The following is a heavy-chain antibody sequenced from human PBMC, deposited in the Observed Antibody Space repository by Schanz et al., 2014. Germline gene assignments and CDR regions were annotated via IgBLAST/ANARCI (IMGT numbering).Heavy chain of an antibody. Sequence: EVQLMESGGGLVKPGGSLRLSCVASGFAFSSFAMTWVRQAPGRGLEWVSYVSRSTPDIYYADSVKGRFTMSRDNAKNSVFLQMNSLRAEDTAVYYCVRDSFFAFDYWGQGTLVTVSS. J-gene: IGHJ4*02. V-gene: IGHV3-21*01. CDR2: VSRSTPDI. CDR3: VRDSFFAFDY. D-gene: IGHD3-3*01. CDR1: GFAFSSFA.